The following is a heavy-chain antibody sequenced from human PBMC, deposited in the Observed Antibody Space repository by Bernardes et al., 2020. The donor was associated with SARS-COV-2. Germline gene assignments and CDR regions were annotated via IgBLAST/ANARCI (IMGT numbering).Heavy chain of an antibody. J-gene: IGHJ6*02. Sequence: GSLRLSCTASAFTFSNFEMNWVRQAPGKGLEWISYISSSGSTIYYADSVKGRLTISRDNAKNSVFMQMNSLRAEDTAVYYCARATNFFYGMDVWGQGTTVTVSS. CDR1: AFTFSNFE. CDR3: ARATNFFYGMDV. V-gene: IGHV3-48*03. CDR2: ISSSGSTI.